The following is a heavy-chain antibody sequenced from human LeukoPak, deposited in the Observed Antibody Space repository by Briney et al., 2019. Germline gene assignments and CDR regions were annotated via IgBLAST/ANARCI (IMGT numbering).Heavy chain of an antibody. Sequence: PSETLSLTCAVYGGSFSGYYWSWIRQPPGKGLEWIGEINHSGSTNYNPSLKSRVTISVDTPKNQFSLKLSSVTAADTAAYYCAGGSGIAAVNDYWGQGTLVTVSS. V-gene: IGHV4-34*01. CDR3: AGGSGIAAVNDY. D-gene: IGHD6-13*01. CDR1: GGSFSGYY. J-gene: IGHJ4*02. CDR2: INHSGST.